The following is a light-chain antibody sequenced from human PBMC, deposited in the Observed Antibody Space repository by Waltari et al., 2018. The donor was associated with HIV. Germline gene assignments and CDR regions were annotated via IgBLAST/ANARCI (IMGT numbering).Light chain of an antibody. CDR1: QTVSSSY. J-gene: IGKJ1*01. CDR3: HQYLSSPQT. CDR2: GAS. V-gene: IGKV3-20*01. Sequence: ELVLTQSPGTLSLSPGERATLSCRASQTVSSSYLAWYQRKPGQAPRLLIYGASSRATGIPDRFSGSGSGTDFTLTISRLEPEDFAVYYCHQYLSSPQTFGQGTKVEIK.